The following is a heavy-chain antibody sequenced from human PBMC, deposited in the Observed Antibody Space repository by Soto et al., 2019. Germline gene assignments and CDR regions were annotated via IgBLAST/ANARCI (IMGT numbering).Heavy chain of an antibody. Sequence: QVQLVESGGGVVQPGRSLRLSCAASGFTFSSYGMHWVRQAPGKGLEWVAVIWYDGSNKYYADSVKGRFTISRDNSKNTLYLKMTILRAEDTAVYYCARDGHDDSSGYPWYWGQGTLVTVSS. V-gene: IGHV3-33*01. D-gene: IGHD3-22*01. J-gene: IGHJ4*02. CDR3: ARDGHDDSSGYPWY. CDR1: GFTFSSYG. CDR2: IWYDGSNK.